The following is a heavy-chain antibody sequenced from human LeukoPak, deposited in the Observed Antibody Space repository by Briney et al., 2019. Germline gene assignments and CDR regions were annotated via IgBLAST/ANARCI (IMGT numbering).Heavy chain of an antibody. CDR3: AREAAAAHYFDY. V-gene: IGHV4-34*01. D-gene: IGHD6-13*01. CDR1: GGSISSYY. Sequence: SETLSLTCTVSGGSISSYYWSWIRQPPGKGLEWIGEINHSGSTNYNPSLKSRVTISVDTSKNQFSLKLSSVAAADTAVYYCAREAAAAHYFDYWGQGTLVTVSS. CDR2: INHSGST. J-gene: IGHJ4*02.